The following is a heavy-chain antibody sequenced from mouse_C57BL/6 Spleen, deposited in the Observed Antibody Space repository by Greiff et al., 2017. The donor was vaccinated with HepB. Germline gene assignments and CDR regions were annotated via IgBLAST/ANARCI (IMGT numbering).Heavy chain of an antibody. J-gene: IGHJ2*01. Sequence: EVQLQQSGAELVRPGASVKLSCTASGFNIKDDYMHWVKQRPEQGLEWIGWIDPENGDTEYASKFQGKATITADTSSNTAYLQLSSLTSEDTAVYYCTPHWDVNYWGQGTTLTVSS. CDR3: TPHWDVNY. CDR1: GFNIKDDY. D-gene: IGHD4-1*01. V-gene: IGHV14-4*01. CDR2: IDPENGDT.